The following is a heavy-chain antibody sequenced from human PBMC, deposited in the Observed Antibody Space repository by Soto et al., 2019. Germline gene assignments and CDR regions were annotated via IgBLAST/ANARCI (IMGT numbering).Heavy chain of an antibody. CDR2: INPNSGAT. CDR3: ARDREPMMASYYYYGMNV. J-gene: IGHJ6*02. D-gene: IGHD3-22*01. Sequence: ASVKVSCKASGYTFTAYYMHWVRQAPGQGLEWMGWINPNSGATKYAQKFQDWVTMTRDTSISTAYMELSSLRSDDTAVYFCARDREPMMASYYYYGMNVWGQGTTVTVSS. CDR1: GYTFTAYY. V-gene: IGHV1-2*04.